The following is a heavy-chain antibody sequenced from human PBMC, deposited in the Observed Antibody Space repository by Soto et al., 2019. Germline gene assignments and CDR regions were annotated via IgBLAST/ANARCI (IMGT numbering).Heavy chain of an antibody. Sequence: SETLSLTCAVSGGSISSSNWWSFFRQPPGKGLEWIGEIYHSGSTSYNPSLRSRSTISVDTSNNQFSLKLNSVTTADTAVYYCARDGREASGMDVWGQGTKVTVSS. V-gene: IGHV4-4*02. J-gene: IGHJ6*02. CDR1: GGSISSSNW. D-gene: IGHD1-26*01. CDR3: ARDGREASGMDV. CDR2: IYHSGST.